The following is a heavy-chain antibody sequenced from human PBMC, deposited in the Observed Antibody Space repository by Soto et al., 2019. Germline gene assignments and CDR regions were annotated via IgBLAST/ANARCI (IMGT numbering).Heavy chain of an antibody. CDR2: ISFDGTTK. V-gene: IGHV3-30*04. Sequence: GGSLRLSCTASGFGFDSYGMLWVRQAPGKGPEWVAFISFDGTTKYYADSVRGRFTISRDNSENTLYLQLDTVRPEDTAQNYCAREGVFGLVKIVPPDYWGQGAQVTVSS. D-gene: IGHD3-3*01. CDR3: AREGVFGLVKIVPPDY. CDR1: GFGFDSYG. J-gene: IGHJ4*02.